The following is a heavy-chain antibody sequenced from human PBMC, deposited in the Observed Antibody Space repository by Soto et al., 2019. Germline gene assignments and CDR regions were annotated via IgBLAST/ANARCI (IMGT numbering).Heavy chain of an antibody. D-gene: IGHD3-22*01. CDR2: IYYSGST. CDR3: ARVGGGGYDSSGYYGLGYFDY. CDR1: GGSISSGGYY. Sequence: PSETLSFTCTVSGGSISSGGYYWSWIRQHPGKGLEWIGYIYYSGSTYYNPSLKSRVTIAVDTSKNQFSLKLSSVTAADTAVYYCARVGGGGYDSSGYYGLGYFDYWGQGTLVTVSS. V-gene: IGHV4-31*03. J-gene: IGHJ4*02.